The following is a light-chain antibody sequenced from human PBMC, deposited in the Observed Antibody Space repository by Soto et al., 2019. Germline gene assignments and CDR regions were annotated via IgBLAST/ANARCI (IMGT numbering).Light chain of an antibody. Sequence: DIQMTQSPSSLSASVRDRVTITCRASQCVRSYLNWYQQKPGEAPKLLIYAASSLQSGIPSRFSGGGSETDFTLTISSLQPEDFATYYCQQSYSTPWTFGQGTKVEIK. CDR2: AAS. CDR1: QCVRSY. J-gene: IGKJ1*01. V-gene: IGKV1-39*01. CDR3: QQSYSTPWT.